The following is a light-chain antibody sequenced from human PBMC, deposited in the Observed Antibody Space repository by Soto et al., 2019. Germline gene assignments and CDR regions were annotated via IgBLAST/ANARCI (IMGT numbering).Light chain of an antibody. CDR3: QQNHSTPIT. Sequence: DIQMTQSPSSLAAFVGDRVTITCRAGQTITTSLNWYQQKPGKAPRLLIYVASNLQSGVPSRFSGSGSGTDFTLTISSLQPEDFATYYCQQNHSTPITFGQGTRLEMK. V-gene: IGKV1-39*01. J-gene: IGKJ5*01. CDR1: QTITTS. CDR2: VAS.